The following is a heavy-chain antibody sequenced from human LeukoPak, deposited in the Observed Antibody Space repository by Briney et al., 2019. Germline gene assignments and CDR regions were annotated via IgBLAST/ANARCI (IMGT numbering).Heavy chain of an antibody. J-gene: IGHJ1*01. CDR1: GGSFSGCY. CDR2: INHSGST. D-gene: IGHD6-13*01. CDR3: ARPRIAAAGTPRYFQH. Sequence: SETLSLTCAVYGGSFSGCYWSWIRQPPGKGLEWIGEINHSGSTNYNPSLKSRVTISVDTSKNQFSLKLSSVTAADTAVYYCARPRIAAAGTPRYFQHWGQGTLVTVSS. V-gene: IGHV4-34*01.